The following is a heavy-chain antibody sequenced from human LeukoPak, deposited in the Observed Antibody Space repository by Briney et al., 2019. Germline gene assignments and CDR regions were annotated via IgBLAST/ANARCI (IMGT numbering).Heavy chain of an antibody. CDR2: ISVYNGNT. J-gene: IGHJ4*02. D-gene: IGHD6-19*01. Sequence: ASVKVSCTASGYTFTRYGISWVRQAPGQGLEWMGWISVYNGNTNYTQKVQGRVTMTTETSTSTAYMELRSLRSDDTAVYYCARDYSRGDPDYWGQGTLVTVSS. CDR3: ARDYSRGDPDY. V-gene: IGHV1-18*01. CDR1: GYTFTRYG.